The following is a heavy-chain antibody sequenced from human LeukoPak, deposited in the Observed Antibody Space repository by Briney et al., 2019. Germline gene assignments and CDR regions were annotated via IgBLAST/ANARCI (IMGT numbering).Heavy chain of an antibody. Sequence: ASVKVSCKASGGTFGKWIISWVRQAPGQGLEWMGGIIPSLGTANYAQKFQGRVSITADESTSTAYMELSSLRSEDTAVYYCARVPLESPGGSYFSFNAVFFFDYWGQGTLVTVSS. D-gene: IGHD1-26*01. CDR3: ARVPLESPGGSYFSFNAVFFFDY. V-gene: IGHV1-69*13. CDR2: IIPSLGTA. J-gene: IGHJ4*02. CDR1: GGTFGKWI.